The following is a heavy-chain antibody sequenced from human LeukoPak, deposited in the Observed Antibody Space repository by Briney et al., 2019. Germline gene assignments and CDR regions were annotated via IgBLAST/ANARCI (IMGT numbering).Heavy chain of an antibody. J-gene: IGHJ6*02. Sequence: AGGSLRLSCAASGFTFSNNWMSWVRQAPGKGLEWVANIKQDGSEKDYVDSVKGRFTISRDNAKNSLYLQMNSLRAEDTAVYYCARYCGGDCYGMDVWGQGTTVTVSS. D-gene: IGHD2-21*01. CDR1: GFTFSNNW. V-gene: IGHV3-7*01. CDR3: ARYCGGDCYGMDV. CDR2: IKQDGSEK.